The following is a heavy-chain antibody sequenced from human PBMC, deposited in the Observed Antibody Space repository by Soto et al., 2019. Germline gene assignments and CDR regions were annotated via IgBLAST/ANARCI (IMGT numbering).Heavy chain of an antibody. CDR1: GGAFSSYA. V-gene: IGHV1-69*13. J-gene: IGHJ4*02. CDR2: IIPIFGTA. D-gene: IGHD6-13*01. Sequence: SVKVSWKAAGGAFSSYAISWVRQAPGQGLEWMGGIIPIFGTANYAQKFQGRVTITADESTSTAYMELSSLRSEDTAVYYCARDRLGSSWLFDYWGQGTLVTVSS. CDR3: ARDRLGSSWLFDY.